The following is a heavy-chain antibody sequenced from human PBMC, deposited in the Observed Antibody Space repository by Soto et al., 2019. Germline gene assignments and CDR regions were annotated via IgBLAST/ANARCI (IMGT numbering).Heavy chain of an antibody. J-gene: IGHJ4*02. V-gene: IGHV1-69*13. D-gene: IGHD2-21*02. CDR1: GGTFSSYA. CDR3: AQCGGDCYAPDY. CDR2: IIPIFGTA. Sequence: GASVKVSCKASGGTFSSYAISWVRQAPGQGLEWMGGIIPIFGTANYAQKFQGRVTIPADESTSTAYMELSSLRSEDTAVYYCAQCGGDCYAPDYWGQGTLVTVPS.